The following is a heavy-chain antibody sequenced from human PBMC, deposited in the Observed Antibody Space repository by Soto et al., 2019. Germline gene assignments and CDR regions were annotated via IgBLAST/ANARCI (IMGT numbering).Heavy chain of an antibody. CDR3: TTGRSSGWLGDRFDYGMEV. CDR2: IKSKTDGGTT. D-gene: IGHD3-10*01. CDR1: GFTFSNAW. J-gene: IGHJ6*02. V-gene: IGHV3-15*01. Sequence: PGGSLRLSCAASGFTFSNAWMSWVRQAPGKGLEWVGRIKSKTDGGTTDYAAPVKGRFTISRDDSKNTLYLQMNSLKTEDTAVYYCTTGRSSGWLGDRFDYGMEVWGQGTKVTASS.